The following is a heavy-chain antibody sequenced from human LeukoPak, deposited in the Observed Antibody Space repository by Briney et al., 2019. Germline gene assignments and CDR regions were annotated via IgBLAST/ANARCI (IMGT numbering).Heavy chain of an antibody. V-gene: IGHV3-23*01. D-gene: IGHD3-22*01. CDR3: AKKESRDSSLMRYYIDY. CDR2: ISGSGGST. Sequence: PGGSLRLSCAASGFTFSSYAMSWVRQAPGKGQEWVSAISGSGGSTYYADSVKGRFTISRDNSKNTLYLQMNSLRAEDTAVYYCAKKESRDSSLMRYYIDYWGQGTLVTVSS. CDR1: GFTFSSYA. J-gene: IGHJ4*02.